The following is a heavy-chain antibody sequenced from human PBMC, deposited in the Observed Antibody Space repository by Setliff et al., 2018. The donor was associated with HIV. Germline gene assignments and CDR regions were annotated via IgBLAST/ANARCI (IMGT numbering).Heavy chain of an antibody. CDR2: ISGNGGNT. CDR1: GFSFSNYA. J-gene: IGHJ6*03. Sequence: GGSLRLSCSASGFSFSNYAMHWVRQAPGKGLEYVSAISGNGGNTYYTDSVKGRFTISRDNAKNTLYLQMSSLRSEDTAVYYCAKQGSGYDYYYMDVWGSGTTVTVSS. V-gene: IGHV3-64D*09. D-gene: IGHD3-22*01. CDR3: AKQGSGYDYYYMDV.